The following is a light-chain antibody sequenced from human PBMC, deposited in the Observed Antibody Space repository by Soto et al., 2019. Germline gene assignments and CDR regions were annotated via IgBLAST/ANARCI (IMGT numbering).Light chain of an antibody. J-gene: IGKJ4*01. CDR1: QSVSSY. V-gene: IGKV3-11*01. Sequence: IVWTQSPATVSLSPGERATLSCRASQSVSSYLAWYQQKPGQAPRLLIYDAFNRATGIPARFSGSGSGTDFTLTISSLEPEDFAVYYCQQRSNWPLTFGGGTKVDIK. CDR2: DAF. CDR3: QQRSNWPLT.